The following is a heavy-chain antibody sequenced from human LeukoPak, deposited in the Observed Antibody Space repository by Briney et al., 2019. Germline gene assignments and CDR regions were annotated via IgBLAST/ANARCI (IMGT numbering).Heavy chain of an antibody. D-gene: IGHD6-13*01. Sequence: EASVKVSCKASGYTFTDYYMHWVRQAPGQGLEWMGWINPNSGGTKYAQKFQGWVTMTRDTSISTAYMELSRLTSYDTAVYYCAREGVAAADTNWFDPWGQGTLVTVSS. J-gene: IGHJ5*02. CDR3: AREGVAAADTNWFDP. CDR2: INPNSGGT. V-gene: IGHV1-2*04. CDR1: GYTFTDYY.